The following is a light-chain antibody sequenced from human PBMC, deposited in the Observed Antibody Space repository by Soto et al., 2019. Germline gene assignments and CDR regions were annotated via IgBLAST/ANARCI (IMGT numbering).Light chain of an antibody. CDR1: SSNIGANYD. CDR3: QSYDSSLSASI. Sequence: QSVLTQPPSVSGAPGQRVTISCTGSSSNIGANYDAHWYRQLPGTAPQLLIYANTHRPSGVPDRFSGSKSGSSASLAITGLQAEDEADYYCQSYDSSLSASIFGGGTKLTVL. J-gene: IGLJ2*01. CDR2: ANT. V-gene: IGLV1-40*01.